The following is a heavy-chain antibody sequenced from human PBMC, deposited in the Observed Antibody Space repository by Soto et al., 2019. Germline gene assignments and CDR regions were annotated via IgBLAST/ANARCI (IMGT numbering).Heavy chain of an antibody. V-gene: IGHV1-24*01. Sequence: QVQLVQSGAEVKKPGASVKVSCKVSGYTLTELSMHWVRQAPGKGLEWMGGFDPEDGETIYAQKFQGRVTMTEDTSTDTAYMELSSLRSEDTAVYYCATRTEGYCSGGSCGYYFDYWGQGTLDTVSS. J-gene: IGHJ4*02. CDR1: GYTLTELS. D-gene: IGHD2-15*01. CDR3: ATRTEGYCSGGSCGYYFDY. CDR2: FDPEDGET.